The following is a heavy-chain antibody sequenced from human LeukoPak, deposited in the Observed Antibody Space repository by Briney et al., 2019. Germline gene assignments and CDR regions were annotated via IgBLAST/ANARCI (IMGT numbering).Heavy chain of an antibody. Sequence: PSETLSLTCAVYGGSFSGYYWSWIRQPPGKGLEWIGEINHSGSTNYNPSLKSRVTISVDTSKNQFSLKLSSVTAADTAVYYCARGGYSHGYPVYYYYGMDVWGQGTTVTVSS. V-gene: IGHV4-34*01. CDR1: GGSFSGYY. CDR2: INHSGST. D-gene: IGHD5-18*01. CDR3: ARGGYSHGYPVYYYYGMDV. J-gene: IGHJ6*02.